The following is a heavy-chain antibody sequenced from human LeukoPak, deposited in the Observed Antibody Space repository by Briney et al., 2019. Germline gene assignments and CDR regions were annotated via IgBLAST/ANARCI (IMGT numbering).Heavy chain of an antibody. Sequence: SETLSLTCTVSGGSISGYYWSWIRQPPGKGLEWIGYISYSGSTNFNPSLKSRVTISLGTSKNQFSLNLNSVTAADTAVYYCARGYRNTFDYWGQGTLVTVSS. V-gene: IGHV4-59*01. CDR2: ISYSGST. CDR1: GGSISGYY. J-gene: IGHJ4*02. CDR3: ARGYRNTFDY. D-gene: IGHD1-14*01.